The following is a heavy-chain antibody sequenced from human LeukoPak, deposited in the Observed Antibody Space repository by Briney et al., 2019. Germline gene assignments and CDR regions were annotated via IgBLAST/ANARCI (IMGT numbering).Heavy chain of an antibody. Sequence: SGPTLVNPTQTLTLTCTFSGFSLNTRGMCVSWIRQPPGKALEWLARIAWDDDKYYSTSLKTRLTISKGTSKNRVVLTLTNMDPVDTATYYCARIPEYCSGGSCYDRAYDFWGQGTLVTVSS. D-gene: IGHD2-15*01. V-gene: IGHV2-70*11. CDR2: IAWDDDK. CDR1: GFSLNTRGMC. J-gene: IGHJ4*02. CDR3: ARIPEYCSGGSCYDRAYDF.